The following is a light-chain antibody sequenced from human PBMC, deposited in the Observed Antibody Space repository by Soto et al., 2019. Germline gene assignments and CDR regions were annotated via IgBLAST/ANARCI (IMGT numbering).Light chain of an antibody. J-gene: IGLJ1*01. CDR1: SSDVGSYNF. Sequence: QSALTQPASVSGSPGQSITISCTGTSSDVGSYNFVSWFQQHPGKVPKLIIYEGTERPSGVPDRFSGSKSGNTASLTVSGLQAEDEADYYCSSYAGSSNVFGTGTKLTVL. V-gene: IGLV2-14*02. CDR2: EGT. CDR3: SSYAGSSNV.